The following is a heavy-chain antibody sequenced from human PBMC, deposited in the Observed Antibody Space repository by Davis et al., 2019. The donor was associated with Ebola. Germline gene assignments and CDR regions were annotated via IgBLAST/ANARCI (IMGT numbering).Heavy chain of an antibody. CDR2: INHSGIT. J-gene: IGHJ5*02. CDR3: ARGLHPGIAVAGMRRNWFDP. Sequence: PGGSLRLSCAVYGGSFSGYYWSWIRQPPGKGLEWIGEINHSGITNYNPSLKSRVTISVDTSKNQFSLKLSSVTAADTAVYYCARGLHPGIAVAGMRRNWFDPWGQGTLVTVSS. D-gene: IGHD6-19*01. V-gene: IGHV4-34*01. CDR1: GGSFSGYY.